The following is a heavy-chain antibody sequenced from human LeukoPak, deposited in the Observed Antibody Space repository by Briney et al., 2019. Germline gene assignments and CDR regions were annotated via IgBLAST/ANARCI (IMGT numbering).Heavy chain of an antibody. J-gene: IGHJ6*02. V-gene: IGHV3-21*01. Sequence: GGSLRLSCAASGFTFSSYSMNWVRQVPGKGLEWVSSISSSSSYIYYADSVKGRFTISRDNAKNSLYLQMNSLRAEDTAVYYCTRDLMDYDVSTGLHHYYMDVWGQGTTVTVSS. D-gene: IGHD3-9*01. CDR1: GFTFSSYS. CDR3: TRDLMDYDVSTGLHHYYMDV. CDR2: ISSSSSYI.